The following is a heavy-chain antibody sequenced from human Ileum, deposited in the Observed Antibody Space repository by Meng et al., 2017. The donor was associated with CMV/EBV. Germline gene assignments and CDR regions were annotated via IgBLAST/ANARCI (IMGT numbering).Heavy chain of an antibody. CDR3: AREVAGSGMDV. CDR1: GFTFDDYA. Sequence: SLKISCAASGFTFDDYAMHWVRQAPGKGLEWVSGISWNSGSIGYADSVKGRFTISRDNAKNSLYLQMNSLRAEDTAVYYCAREVAGSGMDVWGQGTTVTVSS. J-gene: IGHJ6*02. CDR2: ISWNSGSI. V-gene: IGHV3-9*01. D-gene: IGHD2-15*01.